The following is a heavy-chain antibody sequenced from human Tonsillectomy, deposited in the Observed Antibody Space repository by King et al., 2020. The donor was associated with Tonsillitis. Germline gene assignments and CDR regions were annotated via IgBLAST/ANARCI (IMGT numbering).Heavy chain of an antibody. CDR2: IYPGDSDT. Sequence: VQLVESGAEVKKPGESLKISCKGSGYIFTNYWIGWVRQMPGKGLEWMGIIYPGDSDTRYSRSFQGQFTISADKSINTAYLQWSSLKASDTAMYFCARAYGGNSLFFQHWGQGTLVTVSS. D-gene: IGHD4-23*01. CDR1: GYIFTNYW. CDR3: ARAYGGNSLFFQH. V-gene: IGHV5-51*01. J-gene: IGHJ1*01.